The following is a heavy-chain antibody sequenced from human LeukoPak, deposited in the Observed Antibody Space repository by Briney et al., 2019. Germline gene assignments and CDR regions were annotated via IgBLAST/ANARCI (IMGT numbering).Heavy chain of an antibody. J-gene: IGHJ5*02. CDR2: TYYRSNWNS. D-gene: IGHD6-6*01. CDR3: ARDPDSSYEWGPFDP. Sequence: SQTLSLTCAIYGDSVSSNSASWNWIRQSPTRGLEWLGRTYYRSNWNSDYAISVKSRITINPDTSMNQFSLHLKSVTPEDTAVYYCARDPDSSYEWGPFDPRGQGTLVTVSS. CDR1: GDSVSSNSAS. V-gene: IGHV6-1*01.